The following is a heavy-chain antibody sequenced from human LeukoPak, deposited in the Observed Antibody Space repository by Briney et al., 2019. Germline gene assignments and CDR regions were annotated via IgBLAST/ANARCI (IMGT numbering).Heavy chain of an antibody. V-gene: IGHV3-7*01. CDR2: IKQDGSEK. CDR1: GFTFSSYW. Sequence: PGGSLRLSCAASGFTFSSYWMSWVRQAPGKGLEGVANIKQDGSEKYYVDSVKGRFTISRDNAKNSLYLQMNSLRAEDTAVYYCARDREVVAATSLQHFYYYYGMDVWGQGTTVTVSS. J-gene: IGHJ6*02. D-gene: IGHD2-15*01. CDR3: ARDREVVAATSLQHFYYYYGMDV.